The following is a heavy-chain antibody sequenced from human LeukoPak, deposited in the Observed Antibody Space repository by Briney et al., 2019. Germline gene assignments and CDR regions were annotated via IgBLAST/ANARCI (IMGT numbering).Heavy chain of an antibody. Sequence: PEASVEVSCKASGYTFTSYAMHWVRQAPGQRLEWMGWINAGNGNTKYSQKFQGRVTITRDASASTAYMELSSLRSEDTAVYYCAREPIVGATTGSQYYFDYWGQGTLVTVSS. D-gene: IGHD1-26*01. J-gene: IGHJ4*02. CDR1: GYTFTSYA. CDR2: INAGNGNT. CDR3: AREPIVGATTGSQYYFDY. V-gene: IGHV1-3*01.